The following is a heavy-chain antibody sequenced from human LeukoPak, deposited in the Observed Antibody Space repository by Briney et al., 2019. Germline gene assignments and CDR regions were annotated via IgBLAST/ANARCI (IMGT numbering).Heavy chain of an antibody. Sequence: PGGSLRLSCAASGFSFSSYTMNWVRQAPGKGLEWVSYISSGSSTTYYADSVKGRFTISRDNAKNSLYLQMNSLRDEDTAVYYCARGQAGTTRYYFDYWGQGTLVTVSS. D-gene: IGHD1-1*01. J-gene: IGHJ4*02. CDR2: ISSGSSTT. CDR3: ARGQAGTTRYYFDY. CDR1: GFSFSSYT. V-gene: IGHV3-48*02.